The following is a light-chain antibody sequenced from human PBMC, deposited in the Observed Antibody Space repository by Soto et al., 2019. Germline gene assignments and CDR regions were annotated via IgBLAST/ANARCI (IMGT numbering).Light chain of an antibody. V-gene: IGLV2-11*01. CDR2: DVY. CDR1: ISDVGDYDY. J-gene: IGLJ2*01. CDR3: CSYAGSSTSVI. Sequence: QSALTQPRSVSGSPGQSVTISCTGTISDVGDYDYVSWYQQHLGKAPKLIIYDVYKRSSGVPDRFSGSKSGNTASLTISGLQAEDEADYYCCSYAGSSTSVIFGGGTKVTVL.